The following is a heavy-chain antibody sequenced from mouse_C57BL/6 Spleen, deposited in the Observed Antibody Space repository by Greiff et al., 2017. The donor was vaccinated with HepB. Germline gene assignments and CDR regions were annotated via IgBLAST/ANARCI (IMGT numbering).Heavy chain of an antibody. Sequence: QVQLQQSGPGLVAPSQSLSITCTVSGFSLTSYGVHWVRQPPGKGLEWLVVIWSDGSTTYNSALKSRLSISKDNSKSQVFLKMNSLQTDDTAMYYGARHGAMITVGDYAMDYWGQGTSVTVSS. J-gene: IGHJ4*01. CDR1: GFSLTSYG. V-gene: IGHV2-6-1*01. CDR3: ARHGAMITVGDYAMDY. CDR2: IWSDGST. D-gene: IGHD2-4*01.